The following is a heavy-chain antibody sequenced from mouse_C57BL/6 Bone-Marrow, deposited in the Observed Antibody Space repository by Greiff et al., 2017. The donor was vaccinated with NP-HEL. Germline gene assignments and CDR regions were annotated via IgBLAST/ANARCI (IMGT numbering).Heavy chain of an antibody. CDR2: ISSGSSTI. CDR1: GFTFSDYG. CDR3: ARREVVRRGSSYVIAMDY. Sequence: EVQRVESGGGLVKPGGSLKLSCAASGFTFSDYGMHWVRQAPEKGLEWVAYISSGSSTIYYADTVQGRFTISRDNAKNTLFLPMTSLRSADTAMYYGARREVVRRGSSYVIAMDYWGQGTSVTVSS. D-gene: IGHD1-1*01. V-gene: IGHV5-17*01. J-gene: IGHJ4*01.